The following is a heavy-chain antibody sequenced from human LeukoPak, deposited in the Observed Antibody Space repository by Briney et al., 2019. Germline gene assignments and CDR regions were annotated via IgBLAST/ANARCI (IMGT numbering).Heavy chain of an antibody. V-gene: IGHV4-39*02. J-gene: IGHJ4*02. D-gene: IGHD3-22*01. CDR3: AREEDYYDSSLPGGRISYFDY. CDR1: GGSISGRSYY. Sequence: PSETLSLTCTVSGGSISGRSYYWGWIRQPPGKGLEWIGSIFYGGSTDYNPSLKSRVTTSVDTSKNHFSLKLSSVTAADMAVYYCAREEDYYDSSLPGGRISYFDYWGQGTLVTVSS. CDR2: IFYGGST.